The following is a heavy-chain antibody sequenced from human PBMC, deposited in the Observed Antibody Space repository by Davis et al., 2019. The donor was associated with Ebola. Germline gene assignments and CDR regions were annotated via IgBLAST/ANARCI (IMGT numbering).Heavy chain of an antibody. CDR2: INHSGST. CDR1: GGSFSGYY. V-gene: IGHV4-34*01. J-gene: IGHJ4*02. CDR3: ARGRVLMGY. D-gene: IGHD2-8*01. Sequence: SETLSLTCAVYGGSFSGYYWSWIRQPPGKGLEWIGEINHSGSTNYNPSLKSRVTISVDTSKNQFSLKLSPVTAADTAVYYCARGRVLMGYWGQGTLVTVSS.